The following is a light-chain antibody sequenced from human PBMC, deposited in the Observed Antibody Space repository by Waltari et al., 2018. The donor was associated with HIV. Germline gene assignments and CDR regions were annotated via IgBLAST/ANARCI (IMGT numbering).Light chain of an antibody. Sequence: EIVLTQSPATLSLSPGERAPLSCRASQSISISLAWYQQKPGQTPRLLIYDASSRASGIPARFSGSGSGTDFTLTISSLEPEDFAVYYCQQRSNWPITFGQGTRLEIK. J-gene: IGKJ5*01. CDR1: QSISIS. CDR3: QQRSNWPIT. V-gene: IGKV3-11*01. CDR2: DAS.